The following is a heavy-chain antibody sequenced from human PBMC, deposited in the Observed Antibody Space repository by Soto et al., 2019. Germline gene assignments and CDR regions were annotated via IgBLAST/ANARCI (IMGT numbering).Heavy chain of an antibody. D-gene: IGHD3-22*01. Sequence: EVQLVESGGGLVKPGGSLRLSCAASGFTFSSYTMNWVRQAPGKGLEWVSSISSTSSYIYYADSVKGRFTISRDNAKNSLHLQMNSLRAEDTAVYYCARVLYYDGSGYNFWGQGTLVTVSS. J-gene: IGHJ4*02. CDR3: ARVLYYDGSGYNF. CDR1: GFTFSSYT. V-gene: IGHV3-21*01. CDR2: ISSTSSYI.